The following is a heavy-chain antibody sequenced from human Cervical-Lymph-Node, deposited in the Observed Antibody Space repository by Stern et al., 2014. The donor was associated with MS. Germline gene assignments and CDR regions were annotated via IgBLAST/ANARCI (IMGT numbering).Heavy chain of an antibody. Sequence: EVHLVESGAEVKKPGESLKISCKASGYTFTTYWIGWVRQMPGQGLEWMGVIYPGNSGTSYSPHFEGQCTISTDKSFTTPYLPLSSLKASDTAMYYCASPYCTDTACYSLDAFEIWGQGTMVVVSS. J-gene: IGHJ3*02. CDR3: ASPYCTDTACYSLDAFEI. D-gene: IGHD2-21*02. CDR1: GYTFTTYW. V-gene: IGHV5-51*03. CDR2: IYPGNSGT.